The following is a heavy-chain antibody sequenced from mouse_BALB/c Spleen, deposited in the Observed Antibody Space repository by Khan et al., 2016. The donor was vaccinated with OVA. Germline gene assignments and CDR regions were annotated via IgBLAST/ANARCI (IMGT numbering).Heavy chain of an antibody. J-gene: IGHJ3*01. CDR3: VRSDEFFPY. D-gene: IGHD2-13*01. CDR1: GYSFTAYY. CDR2: VNPSNGDT. Sequence: VQLQQSGPDLVKPGASVKISCKASGYSFTAYYMHWVKESHGKTLECIGRVNPSNGDTTYNQKFRGKAILTVDKSSSTAYIELRSLTSGDSAVYYLVRSDEFFPYWGQGTLVTFSA. V-gene: IGHV1-18*01.